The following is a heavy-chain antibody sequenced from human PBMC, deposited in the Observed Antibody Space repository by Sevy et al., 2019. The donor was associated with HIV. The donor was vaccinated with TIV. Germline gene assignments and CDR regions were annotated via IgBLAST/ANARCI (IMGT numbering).Heavy chain of an antibody. Sequence: GGSLRLSCVASGFTYSMNWVRQAPGKGLEWVSYISDSSATIHYADSVKGRFTISRDNAKNSLYLLMNTLRAEDTAVYYCASQRGGYERLYYFDSWGQGTLVTVSS. CDR2: ISDSSATI. D-gene: IGHD5-12*01. V-gene: IGHV3-48*01. CDR1: GFTYS. J-gene: IGHJ4*02. CDR3: ASQRGGYERLYYFDS.